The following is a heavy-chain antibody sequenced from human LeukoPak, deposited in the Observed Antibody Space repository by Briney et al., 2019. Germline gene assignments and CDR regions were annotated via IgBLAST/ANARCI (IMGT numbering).Heavy chain of an antibody. CDR2: ISSSGSTI. Sequence: GGSLRLSCAASGFTFSDYYMSWIRQAPGKGLEWVSYISSSGSTIYYAGSVKGRFTISRDNAKNSLYLQMNSLRAEDTAVYHCARGRRYYDSSGSPWGQGTLVTVSS. CDR3: ARGRRYYDSSGSP. J-gene: IGHJ5*02. CDR1: GFTFSDYY. V-gene: IGHV3-11*01. D-gene: IGHD3-22*01.